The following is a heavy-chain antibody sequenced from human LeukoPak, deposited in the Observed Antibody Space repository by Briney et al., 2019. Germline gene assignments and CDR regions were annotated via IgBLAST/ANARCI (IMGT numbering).Heavy chain of an antibody. CDR2: IIPIFGTA. CDR3: ARLNYDYVWGSYRYDY. Sequence: SVKVSCKASGGTFSSYAISWVRQAPGQGVEWMGGIIPIFGTANYAQKFQGRVTITADKSTSTAYMELSSLRSEDTAVYYCARLNYDYVWGSYRYDYWGQGTLVTVSS. J-gene: IGHJ4*02. V-gene: IGHV1-69*06. CDR1: GGTFSSYA. D-gene: IGHD3-16*02.